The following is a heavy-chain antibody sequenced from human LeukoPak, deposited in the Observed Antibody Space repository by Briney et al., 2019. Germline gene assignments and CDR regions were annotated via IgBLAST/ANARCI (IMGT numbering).Heavy chain of an antibody. CDR2: ISAYNGNT. CDR1: GYTFTSYG. Sequence: ASVKVSCKASGYTFTSYGISWVRRAPGQGLEWMGWISAYNGNTNYAQKLQGRVTMTTDTSTSTAYMELRSLRSDDTAVYYCARDPIGVYYDSSGRYFDYWGQGILVTVSS. V-gene: IGHV1-18*01. J-gene: IGHJ4*02. D-gene: IGHD3-22*01. CDR3: ARDPIGVYYDSSGRYFDY.